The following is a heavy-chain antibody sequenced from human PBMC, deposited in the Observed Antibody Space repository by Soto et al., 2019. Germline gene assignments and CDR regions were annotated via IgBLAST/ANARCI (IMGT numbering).Heavy chain of an antibody. CDR2: INPNSGGT. V-gene: IGHV1-2*04. J-gene: IGHJ5*01. Sequence: ASVKVSCKASGYTFTGYYMHWVRQAPEQGLEWMGWINPNSGGTNYAQKLQGWVTMTRGTSISTAYMELSRLRSDDTAVYHCGWGGFYGGSDLYLDSWGQEASVTVSS. D-gene: IGHD3-16*01. CDR1: GYTFTGYY. CDR3: GWGGFYGGSDLYLDS.